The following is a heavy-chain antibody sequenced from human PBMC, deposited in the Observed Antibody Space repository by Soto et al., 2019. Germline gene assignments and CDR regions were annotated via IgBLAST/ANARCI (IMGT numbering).Heavy chain of an antibody. V-gene: IGHV3-23*01. J-gene: IGHJ4*02. D-gene: IGHD1-26*01. CDR3: AKEALGGATSDY. Sequence: EVQLLESGGGLVQPGGSLRLSCAASGFTFTTYAMNWVRQAPGKGLEWVSAISGSGGSTYYADSVKGRFTISRDNSKNTLYLQMNSLRAEDTAVFYCAKEALGGATSDYWGQGTLVTVSS. CDR1: GFTFTTYA. CDR2: ISGSGGST.